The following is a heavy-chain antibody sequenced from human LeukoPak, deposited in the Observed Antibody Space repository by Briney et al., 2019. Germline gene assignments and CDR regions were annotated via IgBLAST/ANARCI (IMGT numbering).Heavy chain of an antibody. D-gene: IGHD2-21*01. V-gene: IGHV1-2*02. CDR1: GYTITGYY. CDR3: ARLAMGGDCFDY. CDR2: INPNSGGT. J-gene: IGHJ4*02. Sequence: SVKISCKASGYTITGYYMHWVRQAPGQGLEWMGWINPNSGGTNYAQKFQGRVTMTRDTSISTAYMELSRLRSDDTAVYYCARLAMGGDCFDYWGQGTLVTVSS.